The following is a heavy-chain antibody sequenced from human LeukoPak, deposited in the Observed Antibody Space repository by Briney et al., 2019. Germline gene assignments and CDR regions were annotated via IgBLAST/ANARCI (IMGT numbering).Heavy chain of an antibody. D-gene: IGHD3-10*01. CDR1: GFTFSSYS. Sequence: GGSLRLSCAASGFTFSSYSMNWVRQAPGKGLEWVSSISSSSSYIYYADSVKGRFTISRDNAKNSLYLQMNSLRAEDTAVYYCARDQSEYYGSGSPNYMDVWGKGTTVTVSS. CDR2: ISSSSSYI. V-gene: IGHV3-21*01. J-gene: IGHJ6*03. CDR3: ARDQSEYYGSGSPNYMDV.